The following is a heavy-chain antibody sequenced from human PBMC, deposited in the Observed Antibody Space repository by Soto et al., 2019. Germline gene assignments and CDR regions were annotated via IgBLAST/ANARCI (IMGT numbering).Heavy chain of an antibody. CDR2: ISCSGGGT. J-gene: IGHJ4*02. Sequence: GGSLRLSCAASGFTFSNYSMRWVRQAPGKGLEWVSGISCSGGGTYYADSVKGRFTTSRDDSKNTLYLQMNSVRAVETDVYYGANALQLARIPRQFDYWGQGTLVTVSS. CDR3: ANALQLARIPRQFDY. CDR1: GFTFSNYS. D-gene: IGHD5-12*01. V-gene: IGHV3-23*01.